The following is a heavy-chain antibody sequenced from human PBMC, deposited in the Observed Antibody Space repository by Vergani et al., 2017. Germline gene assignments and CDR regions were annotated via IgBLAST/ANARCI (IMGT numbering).Heavy chain of an antibody. CDR3: ARRRFEYSRSAHIDY. V-gene: IGHV5-51*03. J-gene: IGHJ4*02. D-gene: IGHD6-6*01. Sequence: EVHLVQSGAEVKKPGESLKFSCKGSGYSFTNYWIGWVRQMPGKGLEWMGIIYPGDSDTRYSPSFEGQVTISADKSSSTAYLQWRSLKASDTAMYYCARRRFEYSRSAHIDYWGQGTLVTVS. CDR2: IYPGDSDT. CDR1: GYSFTNYW.